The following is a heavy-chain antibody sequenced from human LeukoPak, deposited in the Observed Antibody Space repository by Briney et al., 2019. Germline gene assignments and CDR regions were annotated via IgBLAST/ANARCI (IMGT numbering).Heavy chain of an antibody. Sequence: GGSLRLSCAASGLTFSSYAMSWVRQAPGKGLEWVSAISGSGGSTYYADSVKGRFTISRDNSKNTLYLQMNSLRAEDTAVYYCAKGTDSYGRRTSFDYWGQGTLVTVSS. CDR3: AKGTDSYGRRTSFDY. CDR2: ISGSGGST. V-gene: IGHV3-23*01. D-gene: IGHD5-18*01. J-gene: IGHJ4*02. CDR1: GLTFSSYA.